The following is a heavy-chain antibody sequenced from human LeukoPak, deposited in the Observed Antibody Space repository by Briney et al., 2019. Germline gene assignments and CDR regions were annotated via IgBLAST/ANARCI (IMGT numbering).Heavy chain of an antibody. CDR2: ISGDGRST. D-gene: IGHD3-22*01. CDR1: GFTFSSYS. Sequence: GGSLRLSCAASGFTFSSYSMNWVRQAPGKGLEWVSRISGDGRSTSYAGFVKGRFTISRDNVKNTLFLQIHSLRVEDTAVYYCAAFYYDPAYWGQGTLVTVSS. V-gene: IGHV3-74*01. J-gene: IGHJ4*02. CDR3: AAFYYDPAY.